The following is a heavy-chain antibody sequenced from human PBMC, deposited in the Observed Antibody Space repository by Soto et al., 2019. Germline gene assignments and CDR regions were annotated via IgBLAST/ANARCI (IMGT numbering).Heavy chain of an antibody. V-gene: IGHV4-34*01. CDR3: ARGNHAQTDTAMVSGSAYYYYYGMDV. D-gene: IGHD5-18*01. J-gene: IGHJ6*02. CDR2: INHSGST. CDR1: GGSFSGYY. Sequence: NPSETLSLTCAVYGGSFSGYYWSWIRQPPGKGLEWIGEINHSGSTNYNPSLKSRVTISVDTSKNQFSLKLSSVTAADTAVYYCARGNHAQTDTAMVSGSAYYYYYGMDVWGQGTTVTVSS.